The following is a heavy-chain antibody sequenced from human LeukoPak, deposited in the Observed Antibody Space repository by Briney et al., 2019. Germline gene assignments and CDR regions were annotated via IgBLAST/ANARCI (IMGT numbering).Heavy chain of an antibody. V-gene: IGHV3-11*01. J-gene: IGHJ3*01. D-gene: IGHD6-13*01. Sequence: GGALRLSCAASGFTFSDYYMSWIRQAPGKGLEWVSYISSGGNSIYFADSGKGRFTISRDNAKNSLYLQMNSLRAEDTAVYYCARGQLGISDAFDVWGQGTMVTVSS. CDR1: GFTFSDYY. CDR3: ARGQLGISDAFDV. CDR2: ISSGGNSI.